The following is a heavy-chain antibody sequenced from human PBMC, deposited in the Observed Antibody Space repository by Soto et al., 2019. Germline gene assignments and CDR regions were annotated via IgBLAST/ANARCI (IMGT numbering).Heavy chain of an antibody. CDR2: IYYSGST. D-gene: IGHD6-13*01. V-gene: IGHV4-59*08. CDR1: GGSISSYY. CDR3: ARHAGYSSSWHPEPFDY. J-gene: IGHJ4*02. Sequence: SETLSLTCTVSGGSISSYYWSWIRQPPWKGLEWIGYIYYSGSTNYNPSLKSRVTISVDTSKNQFSLKLSSVTAADTAVYYCARHAGYSSSWHPEPFDYWGQGTLVTVSS.